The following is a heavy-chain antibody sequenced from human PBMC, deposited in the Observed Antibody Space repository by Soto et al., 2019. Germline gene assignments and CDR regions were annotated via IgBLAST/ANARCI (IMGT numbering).Heavy chain of an antibody. D-gene: IGHD1-1*01. CDR1: GYTFITYG. J-gene: IGHJ4*02. CDR2: ISAYDGNT. V-gene: IGHV1-18*01. Sequence: QVQLVQSGAEVKKPGASVKVSCKASGYTFITYGINWVRQAPGQGLEWMAWISAYDGNTYYAQNLQGRVTITTDTSTSTAYMELRSLRSDDTAIYCCARGTYKDFWGQGTLVTVSS. CDR3: ARGTYKDF.